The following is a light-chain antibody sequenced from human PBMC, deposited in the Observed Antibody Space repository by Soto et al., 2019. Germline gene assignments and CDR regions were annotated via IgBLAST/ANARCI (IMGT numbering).Light chain of an antibody. V-gene: IGKV1-5*03. CDR3: QQYSSDST. J-gene: IGKJ1*01. CDR2: RAF. Sequence: IQMTQCPSTLSASVGDRVTITCRASPNINTWLAWYQQKPGKAPRLLMYRAFSLENGVPSRFGGRGSGTKFIFTISSLQPDDSATYYCQQYSSDSTFGQGTKVEIK. CDR1: PNINTW.